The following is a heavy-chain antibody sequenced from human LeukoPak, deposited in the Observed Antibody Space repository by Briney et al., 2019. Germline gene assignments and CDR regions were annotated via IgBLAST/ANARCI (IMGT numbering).Heavy chain of an antibody. CDR2: MNPNSGNT. CDR1: GYTFTSYD. D-gene: IGHD3-16*01. CDR3: ARGLRGDTNFDC. V-gene: IGHV1-8*01. J-gene: IGHJ4*02. Sequence: ASVKVSCKASGYTFTSYDINWVRQATGQGLEWMGWMNPNSGNTGYAQKFQGRVTMTRNTSISTAYMELSSLRSEDTAVYYCARGLRGDTNFDCWGQGTLVTVSS.